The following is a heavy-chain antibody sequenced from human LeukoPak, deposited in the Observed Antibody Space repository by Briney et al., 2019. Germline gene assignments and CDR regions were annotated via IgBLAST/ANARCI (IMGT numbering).Heavy chain of an antibody. Sequence: SQTLSLTCAISGDSVSSNSAAWNWIRQSPSRGLEWLGRTYYRSKWYNDYAVSVKSRITINPDTSKNQFSLQLNSVTPEDTAVYYCAKGRDSSGKLHYFDYWGQGTLVTVSS. J-gene: IGHJ4*02. CDR3: AKGRDSSGKLHYFDY. CDR2: TYYRSKWYN. V-gene: IGHV6-1*01. D-gene: IGHD6-25*01. CDR1: GDSVSSNSAA.